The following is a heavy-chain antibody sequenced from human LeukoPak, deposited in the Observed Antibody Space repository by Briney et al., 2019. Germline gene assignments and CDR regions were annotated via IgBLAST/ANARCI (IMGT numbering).Heavy chain of an antibody. V-gene: IGHV4-59*12. J-gene: IGHJ4*02. CDR1: GGSMSSSY. Sequence: SETLSLTCSVSGGSMSSSYWNWIRQPPGKGLEWIGYIYYSGSTNYNPSLKSRVTISVDTSKNEFSLKLSSVTAADTAVYYCARSEYYDSSGYYYLGGFDYWGQGTLVTVSS. D-gene: IGHD3-22*01. CDR3: ARSEYYDSSGYYYLGGFDY. CDR2: IYYSGST.